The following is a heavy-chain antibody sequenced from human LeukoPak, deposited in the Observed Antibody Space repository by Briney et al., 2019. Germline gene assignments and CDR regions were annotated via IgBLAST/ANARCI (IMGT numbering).Heavy chain of an antibody. D-gene: IGHD2-21*02. CDR1: GYTFTSYA. Sequence: ASVKVSCKASGYTFTSYAMHWVRQAPGQRLEWMGWINAGNGNTKYSQKFQGRVTITRDTSASTAYMELSSLRSEDTAVYYCARGQLYCGGDCYSSDYWGQGTLVTVSS. J-gene: IGHJ4*02. CDR3: ARGQLYCGGDCYSSDY. CDR2: INAGNGNT. V-gene: IGHV1-3*01.